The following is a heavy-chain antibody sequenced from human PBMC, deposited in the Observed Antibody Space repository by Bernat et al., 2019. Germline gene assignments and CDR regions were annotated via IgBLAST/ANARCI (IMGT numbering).Heavy chain of an antibody. CDR3: ARDDAQYAGPSYYYYGMDV. V-gene: IGHV3-48*02. J-gene: IGHJ6*02. CDR2: ISSSSSTI. D-gene: IGHD2-2*01. CDR1: GFTFSSYS. Sequence: EVQLVESGGGLVQPGGSLRLSCAASGFTFSSYSMNWVRQAPGKGLEWVSYISSSSSTIYYADSVKGRFTISRDNAKNSLYLQMNSLRDEDTAVYYCARDDAQYAGPSYYYYGMDVWGQGTTVTVSS.